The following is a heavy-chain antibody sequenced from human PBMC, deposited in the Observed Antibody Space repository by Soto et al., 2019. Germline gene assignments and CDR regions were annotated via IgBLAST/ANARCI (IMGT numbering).Heavy chain of an antibody. CDR3: SRVGGRSWPYWYFDL. V-gene: IGHV4-4*02. Sequence: QVQLQESGPGLVKPSGTLSLTCAVSGGSISSSNWWRWVRQPPGKGLEWIGEIYHSGITNYNPSLKSRVTIPVDKSKNQFSLQLSSVTAADTAVYYCSRVGGRSWPYWYFDLWGRGTLVTVSS. CDR2: IYHSGIT. CDR1: GGSISSSNW. J-gene: IGHJ2*01. D-gene: IGHD1-26*01.